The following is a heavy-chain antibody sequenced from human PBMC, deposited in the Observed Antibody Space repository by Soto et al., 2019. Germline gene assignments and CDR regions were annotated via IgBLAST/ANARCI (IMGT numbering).Heavy chain of an antibody. V-gene: IGHV1-18*04. CDR1: GYPFTSYG. CDR3: ERDDIAVAGIFDY. CDR2: ISAYNGNT. Sequence: EXSVKLSCKASGYPFTSYGSIWVRQAPGQGLEWMGWISAYNGNTNYAQKLQGRVTMTTDTSTSTAYMELRSLRSDDTAVYYCERDDIAVAGIFDYWGQGTLVTVSS. J-gene: IGHJ4*02. D-gene: IGHD6-19*01.